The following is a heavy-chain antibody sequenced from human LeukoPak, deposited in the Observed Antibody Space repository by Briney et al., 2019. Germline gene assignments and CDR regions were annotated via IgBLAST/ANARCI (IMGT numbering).Heavy chain of an antibody. J-gene: IGHJ4*02. V-gene: IGHV3-30*18. D-gene: IGHD3-10*01. CDR2: ISYDGSHK. CDR1: GFTFNTHG. CDR3: AKSIYGSGTYIGVDY. Sequence: GGSLRLSCAASGFTFNTHGMNWVRQAPGKGLGWVALISYDGSHKLYADSVKGRFTISRDYSENTLHLQMNSLRPEDTAVYYCAKSIYGSGTYIGVDYWGQGTLVTVSS.